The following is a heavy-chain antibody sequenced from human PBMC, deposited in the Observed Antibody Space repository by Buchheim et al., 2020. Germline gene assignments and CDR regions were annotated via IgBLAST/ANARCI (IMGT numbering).Heavy chain of an antibody. Sequence: QVQLQESGPGLVKPSQTLSLTCTVSGGSISSGGYYWSWIRQHPGKGLEWIGYIYYSGSTYYNPSLKSRFTISVDTSKTQFSLKLSSVTAADTAVYYCARRGYPSDYDILTGEFDYWGQGTL. CDR1: GGSISSGGYY. J-gene: IGHJ4*02. CDR3: ARRGYPSDYDILTGEFDY. D-gene: IGHD3-9*01. V-gene: IGHV4-31*03. CDR2: IYYSGST.